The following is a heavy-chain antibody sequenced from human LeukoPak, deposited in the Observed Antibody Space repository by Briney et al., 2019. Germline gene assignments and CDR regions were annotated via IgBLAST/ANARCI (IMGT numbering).Heavy chain of an antibody. CDR1: GDSISSFY. Sequence: SETLSLTCTVSGDSISSFYWSWIRQPAGKGLEWIGRFYTSGSTNYNPSLKSRVTMSVDTSKNQFSLKLSSVTAADTAVYYCATVSPWSGYKSYMDVWGKGTTVTVSS. J-gene: IGHJ6*03. CDR3: ATVSPWSGYKSYMDV. V-gene: IGHV4-4*07. CDR2: FYTSGST. D-gene: IGHD3-3*01.